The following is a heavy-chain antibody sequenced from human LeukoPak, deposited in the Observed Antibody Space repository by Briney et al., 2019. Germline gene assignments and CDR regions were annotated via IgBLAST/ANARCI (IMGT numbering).Heavy chain of an antibody. J-gene: IGHJ4*02. D-gene: IGHD3-3*01. CDR1: GGSISSGDYY. CDR3: ASESWSGYYKGIDY. CDR2: IYYSGST. V-gene: IGHV4-61*08. Sequence: SETLSLTCTVSGGSISSGDYYWNWIRQPPGKGLEWIGYIYYSGSTNYNPSLKSRVTISVDTSKNQFSLKLSSVTAADTAVYYCASESWSGYYKGIDYWGQGTLVTVSS.